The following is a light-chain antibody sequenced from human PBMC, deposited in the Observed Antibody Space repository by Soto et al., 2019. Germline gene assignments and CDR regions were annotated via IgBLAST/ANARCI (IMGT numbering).Light chain of an antibody. CDR3: SSYTSSSTLYV. CDR1: SSDVGGYNY. CDR2: EVS. Sequence: QSVLTQPASVSGSPGQSITISCTGTSSDVGGYNYVSWYQQHPGKAPKLMIYEVSNRPSGVSNRFSGSKSGNTASLTISGLQAEAEADYYCSSYTSSSTLYVLGTGTKV. J-gene: IGLJ1*01. V-gene: IGLV2-14*01.